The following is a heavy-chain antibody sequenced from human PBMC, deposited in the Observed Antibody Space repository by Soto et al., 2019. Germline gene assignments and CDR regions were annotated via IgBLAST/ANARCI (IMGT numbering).Heavy chain of an antibody. CDR1: GFTFSSYS. Sequence: EVQLVESGGGLVQPGGSLRLSCAASGFTFSSYSRNWVRQAPGKGLEWVSYISSSSSTIYYADSVKGRFTISRDNAKNSLYLQMNSLRAEDTAVYYCASLGYSGYEHFDYWGQGTLVTVSS. D-gene: IGHD5-12*01. J-gene: IGHJ4*02. CDR3: ASLGYSGYEHFDY. V-gene: IGHV3-48*01. CDR2: ISSSSSTI.